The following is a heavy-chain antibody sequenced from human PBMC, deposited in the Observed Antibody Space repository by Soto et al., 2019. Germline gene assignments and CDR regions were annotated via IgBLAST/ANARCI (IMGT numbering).Heavy chain of an antibody. CDR2: ISAYNGNT. CDR3: ARVADYDILTGYHFDY. D-gene: IGHD3-9*01. Sequence: ASVKVSCKASGYTFTSYGISWVRRAPGQGLEWMGWISAYNGNTNYAQKLQGRVTMTTDTSTSTAYMELRSLRSDDTAVYYCARVADYDILTGYHFDYWGQGTLVTVSS. J-gene: IGHJ4*02. V-gene: IGHV1-18*01. CDR1: GYTFTSYG.